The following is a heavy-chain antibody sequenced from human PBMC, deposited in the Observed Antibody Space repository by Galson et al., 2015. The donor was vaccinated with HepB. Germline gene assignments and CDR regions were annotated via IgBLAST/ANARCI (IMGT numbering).Heavy chain of an antibody. CDR3: ARAKEGRGYFDY. V-gene: IGHV4-4*02. CDR1: GDSISNDRW. D-gene: IGHD3-10*01. CDR2: AYHSGGT. Sequence: ETLSLTCAVSGDSISNDRWWSWVRQPPGEGLEWIGEAYHSGGTNYRPSLKIRVTISVDKSKNQFSLKLTSVTAADTAVYYCARAKEGRGYFDYWGQGTLVTVSS. J-gene: IGHJ4*02.